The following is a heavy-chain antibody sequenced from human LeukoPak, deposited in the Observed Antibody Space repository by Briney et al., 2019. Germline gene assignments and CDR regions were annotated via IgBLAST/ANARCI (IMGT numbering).Heavy chain of an antibody. CDR3: TTLDSVTTPPWYFDL. CDR2: IKSKTDGGTT. V-gene: IGHV3-15*01. CDR1: GFTFSNAW. Sequence: GGSLRLSCAASGFTFSNAWMSWVRQAPGKGLEWVGRIKSKTDGGTTDYAAPVKGRFTISRDDSKSTLYLQMNSLKTEDTAVYYCTTLDSVTTPPWYFDLWGRGTLVTVSS. J-gene: IGHJ2*01. D-gene: IGHD4-17*01.